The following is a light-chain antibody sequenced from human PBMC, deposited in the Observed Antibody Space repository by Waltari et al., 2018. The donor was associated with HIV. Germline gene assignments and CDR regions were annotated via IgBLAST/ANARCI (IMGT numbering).Light chain of an antibody. CDR3: CSYAVSSTSVI. CDR2: EGS. CDR1: GSDVGSYTL. V-gene: IGLV2-23*01. J-gene: IGLJ2*01. Sequence: QSALTQPASGSGSPGQSITISSTGTGSDVGSYTLVSWYQQYPGKAPKLIIYEGSKRPSWISNRFSGSQSGNTASLTISGLQAEDEADYYCCSYAVSSTSVIFGGGTKLTVL.